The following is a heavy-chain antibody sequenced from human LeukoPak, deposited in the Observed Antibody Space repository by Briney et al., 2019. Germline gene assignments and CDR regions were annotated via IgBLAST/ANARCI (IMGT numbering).Heavy chain of an antibody. D-gene: IGHD1-20*01. V-gene: IGHV4-39*07. CDR3: ARDVGRGNWNYDSYMDV. CDR2: IYNSGST. CDR1: VGSMSGSSFF. J-gene: IGHJ6*03. Sequence: SETLSLTCTVSVGSMSGSSFFWGFWVWIRQSPGKGLEWIGSIYNSGSTYYNPSLKSRVTISVDTSNNQFSLNLSSVTVADTAVYYCARDVGRGNWNYDSYMDVWGKGTTVTVSS.